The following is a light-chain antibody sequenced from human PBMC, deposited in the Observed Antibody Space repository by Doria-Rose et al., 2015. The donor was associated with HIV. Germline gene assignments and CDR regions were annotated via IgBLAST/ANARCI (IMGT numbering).Light chain of an antibody. J-gene: IGKJ3*01. CDR3: QQYYDTPS. Sequence: TQSPESLGMSLGERATLSCKSNQSLLYTSKNYLAWYQQKPGQPPKLLIYWASTRQSGVPARFSDSGSGTDFTLTISSLEAEDVAVYYCQQYYDTPSFGPGTTVDIK. V-gene: IGKV4-1*01. CDR2: WAS. CDR1: QSLLYTSKNY.